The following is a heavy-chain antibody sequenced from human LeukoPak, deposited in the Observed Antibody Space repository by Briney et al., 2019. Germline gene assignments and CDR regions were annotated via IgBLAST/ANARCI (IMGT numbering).Heavy chain of an antibody. V-gene: IGHV3-49*03. J-gene: IGHJ5*02. CDR2: IRSKAYGGTT. CDR3: TRDPRMWIFGVVPSGWFDP. CDR1: GFTFGDYA. D-gene: IGHD3-3*01. Sequence: GGSLRLSCTASGFTFGDYAMSWFRQAPGKGLEWVGFIRSKAYGGTTEYAASVKGRFTISRDDSKSIAYLQMNSLKTEDTAVYYCTRDPRMWIFGVVPSGWFDPWGQGTLVTVSS.